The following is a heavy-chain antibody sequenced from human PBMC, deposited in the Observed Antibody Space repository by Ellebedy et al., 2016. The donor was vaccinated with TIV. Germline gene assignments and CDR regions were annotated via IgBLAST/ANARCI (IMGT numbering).Heavy chain of an antibody. CDR3: ARDPYGGNLLVY. J-gene: IGHJ4*02. CDR2: IYSGGST. CDR1: GFTVSSNY. D-gene: IGHD4-23*01. V-gene: IGHV3-53*01. Sequence: GESLKISCAASGFTVSSNYMTWVRQAPGKGLEWVSVIYSGGSTYYADSVKGRFTISRDNSKNTLYLQMNSLRAEDKAVYYCARDPYGGNLLVYWGQGTLVTVSS.